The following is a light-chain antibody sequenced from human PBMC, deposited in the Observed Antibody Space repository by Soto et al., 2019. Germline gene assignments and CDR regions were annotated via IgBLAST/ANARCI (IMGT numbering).Light chain of an antibody. Sequence: DIVMTQSPDSLAVSLGERATINCKSSQSVLYSSNNKNYLAWYQQRPGQPPKLLIYWASTRESGVPDRFSGSGSGTDFTHNITSLQAEDVAVYYCQQYESNPPTFGQGTKLEIK. J-gene: IGKJ2*01. CDR2: WAS. V-gene: IGKV4-1*01. CDR1: QSVLYSSNNKNY. CDR3: QQYESNPPT.